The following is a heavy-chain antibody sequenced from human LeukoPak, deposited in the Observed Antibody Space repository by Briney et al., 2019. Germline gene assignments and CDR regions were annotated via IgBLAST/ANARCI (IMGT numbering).Heavy chain of an antibody. CDR3: ARGSGPIAAALLSVPYDY. J-gene: IGHJ4*02. CDR2: IYYSGST. D-gene: IGHD6-13*01. V-gene: IGHV4-61*08. Sequence: SETLSLTCTVSGGSISSGGYYWSWIRQPPGKGLEWIGYIYYSGSTNYNPSLKSRVTISVDTSKNQFSLKLSSVTAADTAVYYCARGSGPIAAALLSVPYDYWGQGTLVTVSS. CDR1: GGSISSGGYY.